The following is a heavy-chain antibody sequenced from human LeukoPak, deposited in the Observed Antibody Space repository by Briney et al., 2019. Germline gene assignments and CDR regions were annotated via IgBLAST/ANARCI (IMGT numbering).Heavy chain of an antibody. CDR3: AIENHYDSSGYSKAFDY. V-gene: IGHV1-2*02. J-gene: IGHJ4*02. CDR2: IEPNSGVT. Sequence: ASVKVSCKASGYTFTVKFLHWLRQAPGQGLEWMGGIEPNSGVTVYGQKFRGRVTVTRDTSVSTPYMELSRLRSDDTAVYYCAIENHYDSSGYSKAFDYWGQGALVTVSS. CDR1: GYTFTVKF. D-gene: IGHD3-22*01.